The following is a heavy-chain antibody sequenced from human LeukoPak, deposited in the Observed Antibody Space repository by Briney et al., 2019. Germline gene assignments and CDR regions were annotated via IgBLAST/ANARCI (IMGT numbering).Heavy chain of an antibody. D-gene: IGHD3-9*01. CDR3: ARGVHDILTFDP. Sequence: SETLSLTCTVSGGFISSYYWSWIRQSPAKGLECIGYIYYSGSPNYNPSLTSRVTISVDNSKNQCLLKLGSVTAADTAVYYCARGVHDILTFDPWGQGTLVTVSS. CDR2: IYYSGSP. CDR1: GGFISSYY. J-gene: IGHJ5*02. V-gene: IGHV4-59*08.